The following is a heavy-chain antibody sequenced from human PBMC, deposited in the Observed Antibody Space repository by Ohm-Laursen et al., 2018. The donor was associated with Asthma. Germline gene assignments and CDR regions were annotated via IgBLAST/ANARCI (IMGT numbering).Heavy chain of an antibody. V-gene: IGHV3-7*05. CDR2: IKPDGTEN. CDR1: GLPFNTSW. D-gene: IGHD1-1*01. J-gene: IGHJ4*02. CDR3: ARDSGWNALDY. Sequence: GSLRLSCAASGLPFNTSWMTWVRQVPGKGLEWVANIKPDGTENAYLDSVRGRFTISKDNAKNSLFLQMNSLRGEDTALYYCARDSGWNALDYWGQGTLVSVSS.